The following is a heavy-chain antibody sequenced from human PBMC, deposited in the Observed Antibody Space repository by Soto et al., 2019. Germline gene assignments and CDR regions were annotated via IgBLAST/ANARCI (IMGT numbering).Heavy chain of an antibody. CDR2: IIPIFGTA. CDR3: AGGGEAVAGTGWFDP. Sequence: QVQLVQSGAEVKKPGSSVKVSCKASGGTFSSSAISWVRQAPGQGLEWMGGIIPIFGTANYAQKFQGRVTITADESTSTADMELSSLRSEDTAVYYCAGGGEAVAGTGWFDPWGQGTLVTVSS. V-gene: IGHV1-69*01. J-gene: IGHJ5*02. D-gene: IGHD6-19*01. CDR1: GGTFSSSA.